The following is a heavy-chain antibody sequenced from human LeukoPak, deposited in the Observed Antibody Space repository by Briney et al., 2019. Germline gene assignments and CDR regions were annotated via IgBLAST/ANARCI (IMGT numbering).Heavy chain of an antibody. D-gene: IGHD7-27*01. Sequence: ASVKVSCKASGYTFTSYDFNWVRQATGQRPEWMGWMSPNSGDTGYAQKFQDRVTMTGNTSISTAYMELSSLRSDDTAVYYCARGPPNWGYDYWGPGTLVTVSS. CDR1: GYTFTSYD. CDR3: ARGPPNWGYDY. CDR2: MSPNSGDT. J-gene: IGHJ4*02. V-gene: IGHV1-8*01.